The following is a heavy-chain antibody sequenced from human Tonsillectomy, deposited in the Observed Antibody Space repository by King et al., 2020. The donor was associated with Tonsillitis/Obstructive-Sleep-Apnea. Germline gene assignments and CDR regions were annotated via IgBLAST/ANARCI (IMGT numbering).Heavy chain of an antibody. CDR2: IYWDDDK. CDR1: GFSLSTSGVG. Sequence: ITLKESGPTLVKPTQTLTLTCTFSGFSLSTSGVGVGWIRRPPGKALEWLAVIYWDDDKRYSPSLKSRLTITKNTSKNQVVLTMTNMDPVDTATYYCAHRPSARYFDYWGQGTLVTVSS. V-gene: IGHV2-5*02. CDR3: AHRPSARYFDY. J-gene: IGHJ4*02.